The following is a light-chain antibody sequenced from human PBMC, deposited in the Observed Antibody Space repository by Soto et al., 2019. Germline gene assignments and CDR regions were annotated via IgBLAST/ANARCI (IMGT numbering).Light chain of an antibody. CDR1: SGHSSYA. V-gene: IGLV4-69*01. CDR2: LNSDGSH. CDR3: QTWGPGIDWV. J-gene: IGLJ3*02. Sequence: QSVLTQSPSASASLGASVKLTCTLSSGHSSYAIAWHQQQPEKGPRYLMKLNSDGSHSKGDGIPDRFSGSSSGAERYLTISSLQSEDEADYYCQTWGPGIDWVFGGGTKVTVL.